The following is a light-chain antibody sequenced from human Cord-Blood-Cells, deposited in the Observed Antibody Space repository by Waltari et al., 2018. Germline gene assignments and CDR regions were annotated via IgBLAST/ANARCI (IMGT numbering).Light chain of an antibody. V-gene: IGKV3-20*01. CDR3: QQYGSSPIT. CDR2: GAS. Sequence: VLMQSPGTLSLSPGERATLSFTASQRVSSSYLAWYQQKPGQAPRLLLYGASSRATGIPDRFSGSGSVTDFTLTISRLEPEDFAVYYCQQYGSSPITFGQGTRREIK. J-gene: IGKJ5*01. CDR1: QRVSSSY.